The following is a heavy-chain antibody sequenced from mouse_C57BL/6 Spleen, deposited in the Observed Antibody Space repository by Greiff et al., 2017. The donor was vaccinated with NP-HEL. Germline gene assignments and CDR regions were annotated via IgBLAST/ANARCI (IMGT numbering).Heavy chain of an antibody. CDR3: TRFYLRWYFDV. Sequence: VQLQQSGAELVRPGASVTLSCKASGYTFTDYEMHWVKQTPVHGLEWIGAIDPETGGTAYNQKFKGKAILTADKSSSTAYMELRSLTSEDSAVYYCTRFYLRWYFDVWGTGTTVTVSS. CDR2: IDPETGGT. J-gene: IGHJ1*03. V-gene: IGHV1-15*01. D-gene: IGHD5-5*01. CDR1: GYTFTDYE.